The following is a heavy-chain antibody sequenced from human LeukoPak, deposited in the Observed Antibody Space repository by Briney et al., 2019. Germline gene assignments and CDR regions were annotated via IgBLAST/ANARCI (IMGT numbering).Heavy chain of an antibody. D-gene: IGHD2-2*02. CDR1: GYTFTGYY. Sequence: ASVKVSCKASGYTFTGYYMHWVRQAPGQWLEWMGWINPNSVGTNYAQKFQGRVTMTRDTSISTAYMELSRLRSDDTAVYYCARRRWYCSSTSCYTRGGGFDYWGQGTLVTVSS. V-gene: IGHV1-2*02. CDR2: INPNSVGT. CDR3: ARRRWYCSSTSCYTRGGGFDY. J-gene: IGHJ4*02.